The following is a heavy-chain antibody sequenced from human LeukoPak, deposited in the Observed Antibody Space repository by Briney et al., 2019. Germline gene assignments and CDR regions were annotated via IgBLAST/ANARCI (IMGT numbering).Heavy chain of an antibody. J-gene: IGHJ3*02. Sequence: GGSLRLSCAASGFTFSSYAMSWVRQAPGKGLEWVSAISGSGGSTYYADYVKGRFTISRDNSKNTLYLQMNSLKTEDTAVYYCTTDYGDAFDIWCQGTMVTVSS. CDR2: ISGSGGST. CDR3: TTDYGDAFDI. D-gene: IGHD4-17*01. CDR1: GFTFSSYA. V-gene: IGHV3-23*01.